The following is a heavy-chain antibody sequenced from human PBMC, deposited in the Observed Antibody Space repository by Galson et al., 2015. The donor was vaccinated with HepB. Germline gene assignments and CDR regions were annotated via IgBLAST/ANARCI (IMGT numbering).Heavy chain of an antibody. D-gene: IGHD3-22*01. V-gene: IGHV4-39*01. CDR2: IYYSGST. J-gene: IGHJ2*01. CDR1: GGSISSSSYY. CDR3: ARQGGYYYDSSEWYFDL. Sequence: ETLSLTCTVSGGSISSSSYYWGWIRQPPGKGLEWIGSIYYSGSTYYNPSLKSRVTISVDTSKNQFSLKLSSVTAADTAVYYCARQGGYYYDSSEWYFDLWGRGTLVTVSS.